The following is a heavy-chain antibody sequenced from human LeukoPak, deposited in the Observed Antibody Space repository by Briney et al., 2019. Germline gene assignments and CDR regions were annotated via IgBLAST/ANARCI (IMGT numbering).Heavy chain of an antibody. CDR3: ATSKSATYDGLDL. D-gene: IGHD2-15*01. CDR2: IYSGGST. CDR1: GFTVSSNY. J-gene: IGHJ3*01. Sequence: GGSLRLSCAASGFTVSSNYMNWVRQAPGKGLEWVSVIYSGGSTYYADSVKGRFTISRDNSRNTLYLQMNSLRAEDTAVYYCATSKSATYDGLDLWGQGTRVTVSS. V-gene: IGHV3-53*01.